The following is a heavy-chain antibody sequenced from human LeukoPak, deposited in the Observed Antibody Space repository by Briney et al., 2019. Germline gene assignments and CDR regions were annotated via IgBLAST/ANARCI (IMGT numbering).Heavy chain of an antibody. CDR2: INSDGSST. Sequence: PGGSLRLSCAASGFTFSSYWMHWVRHVPGKGLVWVSRINSDGSSTSYADSVKGRFTISRDSAKNTLYLQMNSLRAEDTAMYYCARMRVVAGTIGYGMDVWGQGTTVTVS. V-gene: IGHV3-74*01. CDR3: ARMRVVAGTIGYGMDV. J-gene: IGHJ6*02. D-gene: IGHD6-19*01. CDR1: GFTFSSYW.